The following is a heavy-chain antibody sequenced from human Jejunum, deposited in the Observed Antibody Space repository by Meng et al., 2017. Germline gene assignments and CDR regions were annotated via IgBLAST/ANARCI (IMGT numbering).Heavy chain of an antibody. Sequence: VPPTAAGPVLVQPSRPLSLTCTVSGVSTTAPFSWTCIRQAPGKGLEWIGEVWPSGATYYNPSLSSRITISIDTSNNQFSLEVAFLTAADTAVYYCARAIRERYFDSWGQGTLVTVSS. CDR1: GVSTTAPFS. J-gene: IGHJ4*02. D-gene: IGHD1-14*01. V-gene: IGHV4-4*02. CDR3: ARAIRERYFDS. CDR2: VWPSGAT.